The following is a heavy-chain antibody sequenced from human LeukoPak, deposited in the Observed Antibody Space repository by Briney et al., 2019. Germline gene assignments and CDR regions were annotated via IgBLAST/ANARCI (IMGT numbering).Heavy chain of an antibody. CDR2: INPTGGST. CDR1: GYTFISYY. Sequence: ASVKVSCKASGYTFISYYMHWVRQAPGKGLEWMGLINPTGGSTDYAQKFKGRVTMTRDMSTSTDYMELSSLRSEDTAIYSCARDNSVGDNAWWFDPWGQGTLVTVSS. CDR3: ARDNSVGDNAWWFDP. V-gene: IGHV1-46*01. D-gene: IGHD1-26*01. J-gene: IGHJ5*02.